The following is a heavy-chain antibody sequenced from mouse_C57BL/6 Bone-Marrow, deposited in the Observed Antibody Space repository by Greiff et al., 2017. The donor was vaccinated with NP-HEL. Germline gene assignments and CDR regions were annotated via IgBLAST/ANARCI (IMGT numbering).Heavy chain of an antibody. CDR1: GFNIKDDY. V-gene: IGHV14-4*01. Sequence: EVKLVESGAELVRPGASVKLSCTASGFNIKDDYMHWVKQRPEQGLEWIGWIDPENGDTEYASKFQGKATITADTSSNTAYLQLSSLTSEDTAVYYCTPYYYGSSYYAMDYWGQGTSVTVSS. CDR2: IDPENGDT. CDR3: TPYYYGSSYYAMDY. J-gene: IGHJ4*01. D-gene: IGHD1-1*01.